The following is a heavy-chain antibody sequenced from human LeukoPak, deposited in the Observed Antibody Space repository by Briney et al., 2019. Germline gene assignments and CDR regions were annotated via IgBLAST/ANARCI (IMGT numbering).Heavy chain of an antibody. CDR2: IYYSGST. CDR1: GGSISNFY. V-gene: IGHV4-59*12. Sequence: SETLSLTCTVSGGSISNFYWSWIRQPPGKGLEWIGFIYYSGSTNYNPSLKSRVTISVDTSKNQFSLKLSSVTAADTAVYYCARANGRITMVRGVIIPYYHGMDVWGQGTTVTVSS. D-gene: IGHD3-10*01. J-gene: IGHJ6*02. CDR3: ARANGRITMVRGVIIPYYHGMDV.